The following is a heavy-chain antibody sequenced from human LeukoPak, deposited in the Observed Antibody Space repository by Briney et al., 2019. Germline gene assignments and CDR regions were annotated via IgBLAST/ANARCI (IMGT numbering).Heavy chain of an antibody. CDR3: ARGAQTYYDKAPVDY. J-gene: IGHJ4*02. CDR2: INHSGST. CDR1: GGSFSGYY. D-gene: IGHD3-22*01. Sequence: SETLSLTCAVYGGSFSGYYWSWIRQPPGKGLEWIGEINHSGSTNYNPSLKSRVTISVDTSKSQFSLKLNSMTAADTAVYYCARGAQTYYDKAPVDYWAREPWSPSPQ. V-gene: IGHV4-34*01.